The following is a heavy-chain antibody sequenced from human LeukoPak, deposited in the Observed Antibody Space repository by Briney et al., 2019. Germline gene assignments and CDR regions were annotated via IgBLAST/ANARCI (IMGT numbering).Heavy chain of an antibody. D-gene: IGHD6-13*01. J-gene: IGHJ6*02. CDR3: ASLYSSSWYQDYYYYYGMDV. CDR1: GGSISSYY. Sequence: SETLSLTCTVSGGSISSYYWSWIRQPPGKGLEWIGYIYYSGSTNYNPSLKSRATISVDTSKNQFSLKLSSVTAADTAVYYCASLYSSSWYQDYYYYYGMDVWGQGTTVTVSS. V-gene: IGHV4-59*01. CDR2: IYYSGST.